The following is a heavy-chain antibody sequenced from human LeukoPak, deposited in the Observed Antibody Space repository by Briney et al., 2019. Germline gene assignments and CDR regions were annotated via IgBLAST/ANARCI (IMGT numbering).Heavy chain of an antibody. Sequence: ASVKVSCKASGYTFTSYGISWVRQPPGQGLDWMGLISAYNGNTNYAQKLQGRVTMTTDTSTSTAYMELRSLRSDDTAVYYCARARSSYYDSSGYNYWGQGTLVTVSS. J-gene: IGHJ4*02. D-gene: IGHD3-22*01. CDR3: ARARSSYYDSSGYNY. CDR2: ISAYNGNT. CDR1: GYTFTSYG. V-gene: IGHV1-18*01.